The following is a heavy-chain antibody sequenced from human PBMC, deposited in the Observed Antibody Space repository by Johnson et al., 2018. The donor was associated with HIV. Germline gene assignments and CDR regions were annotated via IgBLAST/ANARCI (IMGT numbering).Heavy chain of an antibody. D-gene: IGHD5-12*01. CDR1: GFTFSSYA. CDR2: ISYDGSNK. Sequence: QVQLVESGGGVVQPGRSLRLSCAASGFTFSSYAMHWVRQAPGKGLEWVAVISYDGSNKYYADSVKGRFTISRDNSKKTLYLQMSSLRAEDTAVYYCTKCEYNSDAFDIWGQGTMLTVSS. CDR3: TKCEYNSDAFDI. V-gene: IGHV3-30-3*02. J-gene: IGHJ3*02.